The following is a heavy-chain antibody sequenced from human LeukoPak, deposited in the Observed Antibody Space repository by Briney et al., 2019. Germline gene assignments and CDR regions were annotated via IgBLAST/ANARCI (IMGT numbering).Heavy chain of an antibody. V-gene: IGHV3-11*06. CDR1: GFTFSDYY. J-gene: IGHJ4*02. CDR2: ISSSSSYT. CDR3: ARRDCSGGSCYGFDY. D-gene: IGHD2-15*01. Sequence: GGSLRLSCAASGFTFSDYYMSWIRQAPGKGLEWVSYISSSSSYTNYADSVKGRFTISRDNAKNSLYLQMNSLRAEDTAVYYRARRDCSGGSCYGFDYWGQGTLVTVSS.